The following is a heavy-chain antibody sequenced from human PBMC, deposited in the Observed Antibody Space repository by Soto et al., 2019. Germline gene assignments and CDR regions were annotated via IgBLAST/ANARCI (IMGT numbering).Heavy chain of an antibody. CDR3: AKDGRVGSIVYLSY. CDR1: GSTFDKFG. CDR2: ISSDGTKK. D-gene: IGHD1-26*01. V-gene: IGHV3-30*18. J-gene: IGHJ4*02. Sequence: PGGSLRLSCTASGSTFDKFGMHWVRQAPGKGLQWLTVISSDGTKKYYADSVKGRFSISRDNSKNTLYLQINTLRAEDTAVYYCAKDGRVGSIVYLSYWGQGTLVTVSS.